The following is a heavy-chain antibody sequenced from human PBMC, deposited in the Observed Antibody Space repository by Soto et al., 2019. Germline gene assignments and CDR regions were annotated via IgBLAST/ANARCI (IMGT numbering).Heavy chain of an antibody. D-gene: IGHD3-9*01. V-gene: IGHV5-51*01. Sequence: GESLKISCKGSGYSFTSYWIGWVRQMPGKGLEWMGIIYPGDSDTRYSPSFQGQVTISADKSISTAYLQWSSLKASDTAMYYCARHPLYYVILTGYWRGGGTDFWGQGTRVSVS. CDR3: ARHPLYYVILTGYWRGGGTDF. CDR1: GYSFTSYW. CDR2: IYPGDSDT. J-gene: IGHJ4*02.